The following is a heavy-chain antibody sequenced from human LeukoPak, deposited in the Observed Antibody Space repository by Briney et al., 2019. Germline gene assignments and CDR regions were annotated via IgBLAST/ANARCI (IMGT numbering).Heavy chain of an antibody. V-gene: IGHV4-39*07. D-gene: IGHD2-15*01. CDR2: IYYNGNT. CDR3: ARVRGYCSGGSCYPYYFDY. Sequence: SETLSLTCTVSSASIRSSNYYWGWIRQPPGKGLEWIGSIYYNGNTYYNPSLKSRVTISVDTSKNQFSLKLSSVTAADTAVYYCARVRGYCSGGSCYPYYFDYWGQGALVTASS. J-gene: IGHJ4*02. CDR1: SASIRSSNYY.